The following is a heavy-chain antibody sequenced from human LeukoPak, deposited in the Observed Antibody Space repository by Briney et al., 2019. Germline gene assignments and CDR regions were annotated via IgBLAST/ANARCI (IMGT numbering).Heavy chain of an antibody. D-gene: IGHD3-10*01. CDR3: ARGGWFGELLGVFDY. Sequence: PSETLSLTCAVYGGSFSGYYWSWIRQPPGKGLEWIGEINHSGSTNYNPSLKSRVTTSVDTSKNQFSLKLSSVTAADTAVYYCARGGWFGELLGVFDYWGQGTLVTVSS. CDR1: GGSFSGYY. V-gene: IGHV4-34*01. CDR2: INHSGST. J-gene: IGHJ4*02.